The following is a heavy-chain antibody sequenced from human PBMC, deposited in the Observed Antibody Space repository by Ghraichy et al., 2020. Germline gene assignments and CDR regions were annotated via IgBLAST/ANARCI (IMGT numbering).Heavy chain of an antibody. D-gene: IGHD2-15*01. CDR2: IIPIFGTA. Sequence: SVKVSCKASGGTFSSYAISWVRQAPGQGLEWMGGIIPIFGTANYAQKFQGRVTITADKSTSTAYMELSSLRSEDTAVYYCARKDRYCSGGSCFCGMDVWGQGTTVTVSS. CDR3: ARKDRYCSGGSCFCGMDV. V-gene: IGHV1-69*06. CDR1: GGTFSSYA. J-gene: IGHJ6*02.